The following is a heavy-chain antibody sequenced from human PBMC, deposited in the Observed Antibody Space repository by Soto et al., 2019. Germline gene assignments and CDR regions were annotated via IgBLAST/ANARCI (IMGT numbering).Heavy chain of an antibody. CDR3: AKEGGLSGSYYISSSYYFDY. D-gene: IGHD1-26*01. V-gene: IGHV3-30*18. J-gene: IGHJ4*02. CDR2: ISYDGSNT. Sequence: ESGGGVVQPGRSLRLSCVASGFTFSSYGMHWVRQAPGKGLEWVAIISYDGSNTYYADSVKGRFTIPRANSKNTLYLQMNRLRAEDTSVYYCAKEGGLSGSYYISSSYYFDYWGQGTLVTVSS. CDR1: GFTFSSYG.